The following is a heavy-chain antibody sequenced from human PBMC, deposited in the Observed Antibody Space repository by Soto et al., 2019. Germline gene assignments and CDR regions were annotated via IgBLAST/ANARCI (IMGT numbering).Heavy chain of an antibody. CDR3: ARVSAGLRLGDLYYYHGVDV. D-gene: IGHD3-16*01. Sequence: QVQLVQSGAEVKKPGASVKVSCTASGYTFTSYALHWVRQAPGQRLEWMGWLNAGNGNTKYSQKFQGRVTITRDTSASTDYMELSSLRSEDTAVYYCARVSAGLRLGDLYYYHGVDVWGQGTTVIVFS. CDR1: GYTFTSYA. CDR2: LNAGNGNT. V-gene: IGHV1-3*01. J-gene: IGHJ6*02.